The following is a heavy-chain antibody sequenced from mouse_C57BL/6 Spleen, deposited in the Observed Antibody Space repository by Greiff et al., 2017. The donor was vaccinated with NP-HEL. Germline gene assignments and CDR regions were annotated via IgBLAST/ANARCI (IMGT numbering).Heavy chain of an antibody. V-gene: IGHV1-80*01. CDR3: APHYYGSSSDYFDY. D-gene: IGHD1-1*01. J-gene: IGHJ2*01. Sequence: VQLQQSGAELVKPGASVKISCKASGYAFSSYWMNWVKQRPGKGLEWIGQIYPGDGDTNYNGKFKGKATLTADKSSSTAYMQLSSLTSEDSAVYFCAPHYYGSSSDYFDYWGQGTTLTVSS. CDR2: IYPGDGDT. CDR1: GYAFSSYW.